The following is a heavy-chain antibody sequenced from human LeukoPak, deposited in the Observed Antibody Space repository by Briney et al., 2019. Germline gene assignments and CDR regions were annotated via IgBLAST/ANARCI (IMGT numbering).Heavy chain of an antibody. J-gene: IGHJ4*02. D-gene: IGHD3-3*01. CDR3: ATDRGWRTSGYYLYYFEY. CDR2: IKHDGSEK. V-gene: IGHV3-7*01. Sequence: PGGSLRLSCAASGFIFTNYFMSWVRQAPGQGLEWVSGIKHDGSEKYYVDSVRGRFTISRDNTINSLYLQMSSLRAEDTAVYYCATDRGWRTSGYYLYYFEYWGQGTLVTYSS. CDR1: GFIFTNYF.